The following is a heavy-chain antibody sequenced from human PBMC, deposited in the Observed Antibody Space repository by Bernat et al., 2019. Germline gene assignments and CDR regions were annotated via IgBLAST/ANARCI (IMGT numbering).Heavy chain of an antibody. CDR2: FSYSGST. CDR3: ARGWGYFDY. J-gene: IGHJ4*02. CDR1: GGSISSYD. V-gene: IGHV4-59*01. Sequence: QVQLQESGPGLVKPSETLSLTCTVSGGSISSYDWSWIRQPPGKGLEWIGFFSYSGSTKYNPSLKSRVTISVDTSKNQLSLNLSSVTTADTAVYYCARGWGYFDYWGQGSLVTVS. D-gene: IGHD7-27*01.